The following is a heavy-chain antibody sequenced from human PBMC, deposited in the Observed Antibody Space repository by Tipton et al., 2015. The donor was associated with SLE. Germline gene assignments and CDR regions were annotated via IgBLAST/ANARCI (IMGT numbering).Heavy chain of an antibody. J-gene: IGHJ4*02. Sequence: RSLRLSCAASGFTFSSYAMHWVRRAPGKGLEWVAVISYDGSNKYYADSVKGRFTISRDNSKNTLYLQMNSLRAEDTAVYYCARSQQSRPFDYWGQGTLVTVSS. CDR2: ISYDGSNK. D-gene: IGHD6-13*01. CDR1: GFTFSSYA. V-gene: IGHV3-30*04. CDR3: ARSQQSRPFDY.